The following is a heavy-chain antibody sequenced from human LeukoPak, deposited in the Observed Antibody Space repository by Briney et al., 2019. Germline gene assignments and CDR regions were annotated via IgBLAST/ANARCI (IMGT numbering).Heavy chain of an antibody. D-gene: IGHD4-17*01. V-gene: IGHV4-39*07. CDR1: GGSISSSSYY. CDR3: ARELDNLSVTPVIDAFDI. J-gene: IGHJ3*02. Sequence: PSETLSLTCTVSGGSISSSSYYWGWIRQPPGKGLEWIGSIYYSGSTYYNPSLKSRVTISVDTSKNQFSLKLSSVTAADTAVYYCARELDNLSVTPVIDAFDIWGQGTMVTVSS. CDR2: IYYSGST.